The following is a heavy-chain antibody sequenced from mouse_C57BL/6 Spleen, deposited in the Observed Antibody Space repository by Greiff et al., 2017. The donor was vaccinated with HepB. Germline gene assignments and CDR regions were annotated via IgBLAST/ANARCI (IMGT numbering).Heavy chain of an antibody. J-gene: IGHJ2*01. D-gene: IGHD2-5*01. Sequence: EVKLQQSGAELVRPGASVKLSCTASGFNIKDYYMHWVKQRPEQGLEWIGRIDPEDGDTEYAPKFQGKATMTADTSSNTAYLQLSSLTSEDTAVYYCTTWAYYSNFDYFDYWGQGTTLTVSS. CDR2: IDPEDGDT. CDR3: TTWAYYSNFDYFDY. V-gene: IGHV14-1*01. CDR1: GFNIKDYY.